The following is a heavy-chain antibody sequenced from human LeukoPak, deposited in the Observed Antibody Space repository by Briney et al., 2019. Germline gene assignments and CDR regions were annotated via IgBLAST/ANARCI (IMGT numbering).Heavy chain of an antibody. J-gene: IGHJ6*02. CDR3: ATATSWSYYYGINV. D-gene: IGHD2-21*02. Sequence: GGSLRLSCAASGFIFNDYYIDWVRQAPGKGLEWVGRSRNKANSYTPEYAASVKGRFTVSRDDSRDSVFLQMNSLKTEDTAVYYCATATSWSYYYGINVWGQGTTVTVSS. CDR2: SRNKANSYTP. CDR1: GFIFNDYY. V-gene: IGHV3-72*01.